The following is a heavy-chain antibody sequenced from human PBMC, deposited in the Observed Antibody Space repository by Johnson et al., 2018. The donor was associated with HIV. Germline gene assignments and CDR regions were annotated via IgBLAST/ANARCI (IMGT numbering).Heavy chain of an antibody. CDR2: ISWNSGSI. CDR1: GFTFDDYA. Sequence: VQLVESGGGLVQPGRSLRLSCAASGFTFDDYAMPWVRQAPGKGLEWVSGISWNSGSIGYADSVKCRFTISRDNDKNSLYLQMNSLRAEDTALYYCAKDSLSSSSWSNAFDIWGQGTMVTVSS. J-gene: IGHJ3*02. D-gene: IGHD6-13*01. CDR3: AKDSLSSSSWSNAFDI. V-gene: IGHV3-9*01.